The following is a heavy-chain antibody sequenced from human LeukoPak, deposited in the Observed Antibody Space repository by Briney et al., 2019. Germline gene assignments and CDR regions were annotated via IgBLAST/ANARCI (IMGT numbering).Heavy chain of an antibody. CDR3: AKDRPYSNGVFDY. J-gene: IGHJ4*02. CDR1: VFIFSSYS. CDR2: ISSSSSII. V-gene: IGHV3-48*01. Sequence: GGTLRLFHASSVFIFSSYSMNWVRHAPGKGLEWGSYISSSSSIIYYADSVKGRFTISRDNAKNSLHLQMNSLRSEDTAVYYCAKDRPYSNGVFDYWGQGTLVTVSS. D-gene: IGHD5-18*01.